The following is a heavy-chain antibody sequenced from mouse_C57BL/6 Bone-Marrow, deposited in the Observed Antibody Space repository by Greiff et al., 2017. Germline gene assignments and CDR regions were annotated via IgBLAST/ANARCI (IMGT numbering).Heavy chain of an antibody. V-gene: IGHV1-69*01. CDR1: GYTFTSYW. Sequence: QVQLQQPGAELVMPGASVKLSCKASGYTFTSYWMHWVKQRPGQGLEWIGEIDPSDSYTNYNQKFKGKSTLTVDKYYSTAYMQLSSLTSEDSAVYYCASPYYGNPWYFDVWGTGTTVTVSS. D-gene: IGHD2-10*01. J-gene: IGHJ1*03. CDR3: ASPYYGNPWYFDV. CDR2: IDPSDSYT.